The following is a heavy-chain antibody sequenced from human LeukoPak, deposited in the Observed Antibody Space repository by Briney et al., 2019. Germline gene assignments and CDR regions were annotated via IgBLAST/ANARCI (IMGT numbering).Heavy chain of an antibody. J-gene: IGHJ4*02. D-gene: IGHD6-13*01. V-gene: IGHV4-61*02. CDR3: ARGEIAAAGPFDY. Sequence: SQTLSLTCTVSGGSISSGSYYWSWIRQPAGKGLEWIGRIYTSGSTNYNPSLKSRVTISVDTSKNQFSLKLTSVTAADTAVYYCARGEIAAAGPFDYWGRGTLVTVSS. CDR1: GGSISSGSYY. CDR2: IYTSGST.